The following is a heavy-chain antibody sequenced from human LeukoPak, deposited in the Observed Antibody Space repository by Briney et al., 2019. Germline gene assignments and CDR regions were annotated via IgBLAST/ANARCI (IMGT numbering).Heavy chain of an antibody. V-gene: IGHV4-38-2*02. D-gene: IGHD6-6*01. Sequence: SETLSLTCTVSGYSISSGYYWGWIRQPPGKGLEWIGSIYHSGSTYYNPSLKSRVTISVDTSKNQFSLKLSSVTAADTAVYYCAREQLRSPDYWGQGTLVTVSS. CDR3: AREQLRSPDY. CDR2: IYHSGST. CDR1: GYSISSGYY. J-gene: IGHJ4*02.